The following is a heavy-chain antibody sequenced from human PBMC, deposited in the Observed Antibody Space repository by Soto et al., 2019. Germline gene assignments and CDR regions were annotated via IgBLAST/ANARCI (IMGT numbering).Heavy chain of an antibody. J-gene: IGHJ6*02. D-gene: IGHD6-13*01. CDR3: ARGLAAAGYYYYYGMGV. CDR2: INHSGST. V-gene: IGHV4-34*01. Sequence: PSETLSLTCAVYGGSFSGYYWSWIRQPPGKGLEWIGEINHSGSTNYNPSLKSRVTISVDTSKNQFSLKLSSVTAADTAVYYCARGLAAAGYYYYYGMGVWGQGTTVTVSS. CDR1: GGSFSGYY.